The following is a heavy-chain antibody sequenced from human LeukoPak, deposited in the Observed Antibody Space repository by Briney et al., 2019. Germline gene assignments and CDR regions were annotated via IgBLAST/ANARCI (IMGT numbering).Heavy chain of an antibody. CDR2: IKQDGSEK. D-gene: IGHD3-3*01. CDR1: GFTFSSYW. Sequence: GGSLRLSCAASGFTFSSYWMSWVRQAPGKGLEWVANIKQDGSEKYYVDSVKGRFTISGDNAKNSLYLQMNSLRAEDTAVYYCARGGDPYYDFWDINTGDYWGQGTLVTVSS. CDR3: ARGGDPYYDFWDINTGDY. V-gene: IGHV3-7*01. J-gene: IGHJ4*02.